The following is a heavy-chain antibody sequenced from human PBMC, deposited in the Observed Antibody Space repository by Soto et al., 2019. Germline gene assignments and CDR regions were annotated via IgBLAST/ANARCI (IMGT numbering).Heavy chain of an antibody. CDR1: GGTFSSYA. V-gene: IGHV1-69*13. J-gene: IGHJ3*02. CDR3: ARARREIVVVRVISGAFDI. Sequence: RASVKVSCKASGGTFSSYAISWVRQAPGQGLEWMGGIIPIFGTANYAQKFQGRVTITADESTSTAYMELSSLRSEDTAVYYCARARREIVVVRVISGAFDIWGQGTMVTVSS. CDR2: IIPIFGTA. D-gene: IGHD3-22*01.